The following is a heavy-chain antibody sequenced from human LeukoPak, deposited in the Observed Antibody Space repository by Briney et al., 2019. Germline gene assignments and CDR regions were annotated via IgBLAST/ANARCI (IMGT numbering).Heavy chain of an antibody. CDR2: IYYSGST. CDR3: ARVPVGWPDSSCGGDCHDAFDI. CDR1: GGSISSSSYY. V-gene: IGHV4-39*01. Sequence: SETLSLTCTVSGGSISSSSYYWGWIRQPPGKGLEWIGSIYYSGSTYYNPSLKSRVTISVDTSKNQFSLKLSSVTAADTAVYYCARVPVGWPDSSCGGDCHDAFDIWGQGTMVTVSS. J-gene: IGHJ3*02. D-gene: IGHD2-21*02.